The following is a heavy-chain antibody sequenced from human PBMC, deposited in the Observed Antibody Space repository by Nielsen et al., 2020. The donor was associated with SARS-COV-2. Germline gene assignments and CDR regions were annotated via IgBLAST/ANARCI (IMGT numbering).Heavy chain of an antibody. D-gene: IGHD5-18*01. CDR2: IYSGGSST. CDR3: AKEDRGYSYGLIDY. J-gene: IGHJ4*02. CDR1: GFTFSSYA. Sequence: GGSLRLSCAASGFTFSSYAMSWVLQAPGKGLEWVSVIYSGGSSTYYADSVKGRFTISRDNSKNTLYLQMNSLRAEDTAVYYCAKEDRGYSYGLIDYWGQGTLVTVSS. V-gene: IGHV3-23*03.